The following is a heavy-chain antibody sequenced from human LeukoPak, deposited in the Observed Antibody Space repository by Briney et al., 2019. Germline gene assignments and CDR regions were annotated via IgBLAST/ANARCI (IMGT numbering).Heavy chain of an antibody. V-gene: IGHV1-3*03. CDR3: ARGEYSSSQPDYYYYYYMDV. CDR1: GYTFTSYA. D-gene: IGHD6-13*01. J-gene: IGHJ6*03. Sequence: GASVKVSCKASGYTFTSYAMHWVRQAPGQRLEWMGWINAGNGNTKYSQEFQGRVTITRDTSASTAYMELSSLRSEDMAVYYCARGEYSSSQPDYYYYYYMDVWGKGTTVTVSS. CDR2: INAGNGNT.